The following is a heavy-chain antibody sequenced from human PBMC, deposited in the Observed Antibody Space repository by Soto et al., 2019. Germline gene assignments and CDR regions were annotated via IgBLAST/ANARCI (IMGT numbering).Heavy chain of an antibody. CDR3: ARDYYGSGSPPLGY. Sequence: PDTLSLTCTVSGGSISSYYWSWIRQPPGKGLEWIGYIYYSGSTNYNPSLKSRVTISVDTSKNQFSLKLSSVTAADTAVYYCARDYYGSGSPPLGYWGQGTLVTVSS. CDR2: IYYSGST. J-gene: IGHJ4*02. D-gene: IGHD3-10*01. V-gene: IGHV4-59*01. CDR1: GGSISSYY.